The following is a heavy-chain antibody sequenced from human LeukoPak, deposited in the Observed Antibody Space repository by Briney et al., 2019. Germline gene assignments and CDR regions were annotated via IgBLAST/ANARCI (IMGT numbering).Heavy chain of an antibody. Sequence: PSETLSLTCTVSGGSISSYYWSWIRQPPGKGLEWIGYIYHSGSTNYNPSLKSRVTISVDTSKNQFSLKLSSVTAADTAVYYCARVEVVGALDAFDIWGQGTMVTVSS. CDR3: ARVEVVGALDAFDI. CDR2: IYHSGST. V-gene: IGHV4-59*01. D-gene: IGHD1-26*01. J-gene: IGHJ3*02. CDR1: GGSISSYY.